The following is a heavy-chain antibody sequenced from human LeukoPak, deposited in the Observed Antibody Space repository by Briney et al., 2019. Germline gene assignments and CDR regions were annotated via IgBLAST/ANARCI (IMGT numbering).Heavy chain of an antibody. D-gene: IGHD6-19*01. V-gene: IGHV4-34*01. J-gene: IGHJ4*02. Sequence: ASETLSRTCAVYGGSFSGYYWSWIRQPPGKGLEWIGEINHSGSTNYNPSLKSRVTISVDTSKNQFSLKLSSVTAADTAVYYCARPHGAVAGTEDYLDYWGQGTLVTVSS. CDR1: GGSFSGYY. CDR2: INHSGST. CDR3: ARPHGAVAGTEDYLDY.